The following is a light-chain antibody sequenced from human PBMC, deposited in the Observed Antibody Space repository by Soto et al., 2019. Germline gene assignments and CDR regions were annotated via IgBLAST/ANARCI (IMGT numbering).Light chain of an antibody. Sequence: QSVLTQPPSASGTPGQRVTISCSGSSSNIGSNTVNWYQQLPGTAPKLLIYSNNQRPSEVPDRFSGSKSGTSASLAISGLQSEDEADYYCAAWDDSLNGYVFGTGTKLTVL. V-gene: IGLV1-44*01. CDR3: AAWDDSLNGYV. CDR2: SNN. J-gene: IGLJ1*01. CDR1: SSNIGSNT.